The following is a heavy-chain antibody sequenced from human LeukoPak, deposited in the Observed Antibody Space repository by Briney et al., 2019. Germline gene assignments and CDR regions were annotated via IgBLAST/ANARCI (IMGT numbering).Heavy chain of an antibody. CDR2: IKQDGSEK. J-gene: IGHJ5*02. D-gene: IGHD2-15*01. CDR3: ARQSGGSCYVVGCGDWFDP. CDR1: GFIFSSYW. Sequence: GRSLRLSCAASGFIFSSYWMSWVRQAPGKGLEWVANIKQDGSEKYYVDSVKGRFTISRDNAKNSLYLQMNSLRAEDTAVYYCARQSGGSCYVVGCGDWFDPWGQGTLVTVSS. V-gene: IGHV3-7*03.